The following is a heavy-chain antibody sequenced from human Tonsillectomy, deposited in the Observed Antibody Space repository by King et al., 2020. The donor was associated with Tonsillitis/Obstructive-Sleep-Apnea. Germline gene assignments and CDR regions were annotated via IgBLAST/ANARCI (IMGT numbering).Heavy chain of an antibody. V-gene: IGHV1-69*04. Sequence: QLVQSGAEVKKPGSSVKVSCKASGGTFSSYAISWVRQAPGQGLEWMGRIIPTLGIANYAQKFQGRVTITADKSTSTAYMELSSLRSEDTAVYYWSGGDRDRFDYWGQGTLVTVSS. J-gene: IGHJ4*02. CDR1: GGTFSSYA. D-gene: IGHD2-21*02. CDR2: IIPTLGIA. CDR3: SGGDRDRFDY.